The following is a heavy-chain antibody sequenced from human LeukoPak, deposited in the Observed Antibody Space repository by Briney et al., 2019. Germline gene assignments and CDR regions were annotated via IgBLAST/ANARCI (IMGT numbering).Heavy chain of an antibody. V-gene: IGHV4-61*02. D-gene: IGHD6-19*01. Sequence: SETLSLTCTVSGGSISSGSYYWSWIRQPAGKGLEWIGRIYSSGSTNYNPSLKTRLTMSVDVSKNQFSLQLNSVTPEDTAVYYCVSGRVAGIDAFDIWGQGTMVTVSS. CDR1: GGSISSGSYY. CDR3: VSGRVAGIDAFDI. CDR2: IYSSGST. J-gene: IGHJ3*02.